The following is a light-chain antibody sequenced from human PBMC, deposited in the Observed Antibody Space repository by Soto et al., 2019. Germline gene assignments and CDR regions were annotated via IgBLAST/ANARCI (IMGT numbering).Light chain of an antibody. CDR1: QSIGYY. Sequence: EIMLTQCAARRSFSPGARDTLSCRASQSIGYYLAWYQEKPGQAPRLLIYDASIRATGIPARFSGSWSGTDFTLTINGLEPEDSAVYYCQQRGNWPPTWPVGQ. CDR2: DAS. V-gene: IGKV3-11*01. J-gene: IGKJ1*01. CDR3: QQRGNWPPTWP.